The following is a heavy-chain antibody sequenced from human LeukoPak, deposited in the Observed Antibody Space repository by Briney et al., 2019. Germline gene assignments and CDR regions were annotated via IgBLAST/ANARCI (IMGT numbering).Heavy chain of an antibody. D-gene: IGHD6-13*01. CDR3: ARARSAAGNFDY. J-gene: IGHJ4*02. V-gene: IGHV4-31*03. CDR1: GGSISSGGYY. CDR2: IYYSGST. Sequence: SETLSLTCTVSGGSISSGGYYWSWIRQHPGRGLEWIGYIYYSGSTYFNPSLRSRVTISADTSKNQFSLTLSSVTAADTAVYYCARARSAAGNFDYWGQGTLVTVSS.